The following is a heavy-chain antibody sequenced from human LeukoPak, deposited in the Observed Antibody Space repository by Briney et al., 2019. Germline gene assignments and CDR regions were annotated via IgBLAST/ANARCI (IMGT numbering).Heavy chain of an antibody. V-gene: IGHV3-30*02. D-gene: IGHD4-17*01. Sequence: GGSLRLSCAASGFTFTSYGMHWVRQAPGKGLEWVAFLQADGVSKHYADSVKGRFTISRDTSENTLFLQMNSLRTEDTAVFFCATDFWTTVTREWGQGTLVTVSS. CDR1: GFTFTSYG. CDR2: LQADGVSK. CDR3: ATDFWTTVTRE. J-gene: IGHJ4*02.